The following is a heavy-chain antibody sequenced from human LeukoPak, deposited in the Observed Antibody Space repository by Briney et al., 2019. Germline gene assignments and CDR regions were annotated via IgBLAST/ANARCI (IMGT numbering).Heavy chain of an antibody. D-gene: IGHD5-12*01. CDR1: GFTFSNYG. CDR3: AKEVGYGSPYFDY. Sequence: PGGSLRLSCAASGFTFSNYGMHRVRQAPGKGLEWVALISFDESSEYYADSVKGRFSISRDNSKNTLYLQMNNARVDDTAVYYCAKEVGYGSPYFDYWGQGTLVTVSS. CDR2: ISFDESSE. V-gene: IGHV3-30*18. J-gene: IGHJ4*02.